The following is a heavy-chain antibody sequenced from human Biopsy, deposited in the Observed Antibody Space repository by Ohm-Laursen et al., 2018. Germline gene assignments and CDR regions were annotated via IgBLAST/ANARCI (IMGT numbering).Heavy chain of an antibody. J-gene: IGHJ5*02. CDR3: ARADPPLFYYGSGSSNWFDP. Sequence: ASVKVSCKASGYTFTSYEINWVRQATGQGLEWMGWMNPDSGNTDYAQNFQGRVTMTRNTSISTAYMELSSLKSEDTAVYFCARADPPLFYYGSGSSNWFDPWGQGTLVTVSS. D-gene: IGHD3-10*01. CDR1: GYTFTSYE. V-gene: IGHV1-8*01. CDR2: MNPDSGNT.